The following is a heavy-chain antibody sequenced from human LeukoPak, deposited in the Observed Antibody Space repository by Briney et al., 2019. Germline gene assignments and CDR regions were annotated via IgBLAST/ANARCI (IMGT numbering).Heavy chain of an antibody. CDR2: ISHDGSNK. CDR1: GFTFRSYG. CDR3: AKWHYDFWSGYPDDAFDI. J-gene: IGHJ3*02. D-gene: IGHD3-3*01. Sequence: GGSLRLSCAASGFTFRSYGMSWIRQAPGKGLEWVAVISHDGSNKYYADSVKGRFTISRDNSKNTLYLQMNSLRAEDTAVYYCAKWHYDFWSGYPDDAFDIWGQGTMVTVSS. V-gene: IGHV3-30*18.